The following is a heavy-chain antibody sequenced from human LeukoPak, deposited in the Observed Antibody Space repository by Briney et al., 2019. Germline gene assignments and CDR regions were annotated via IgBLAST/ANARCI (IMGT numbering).Heavy chain of an antibody. J-gene: IGHJ4*02. CDR3: AKNVRSMYSSGCPDY. V-gene: IGHV3-23*01. Sequence: AGGSLRLSCAASGFTFSSYAMSWVRQAPGKGLEWVSAISGSGGSTYYADSVKGRFTISRDNSKNTLYLQMNSLRAEDTAVYYCAKNVRSMYSSGCPDYWGQGTLVTVSS. CDR2: ISGSGGST. D-gene: IGHD6-19*01. CDR1: GFTFSSYA.